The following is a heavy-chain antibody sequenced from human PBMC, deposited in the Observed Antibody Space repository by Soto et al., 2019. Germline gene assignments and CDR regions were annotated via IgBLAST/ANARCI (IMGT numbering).Heavy chain of an antibody. J-gene: IGHJ6*02. Sequence: EVQLVESGGGLIQPGGSLRLSCAASGFTVSSNYMSWVRQAPGKGLEWVSVIYSGGSTYYADSVKGRFTISRDNSTNTLYLQMNGLRAEDTAVYYCARRIAARPLYYYGMDVWGQGTTVTVSS. CDR2: IYSGGST. CDR1: GFTVSSNY. V-gene: IGHV3-53*01. D-gene: IGHD6-6*01. CDR3: ARRIAARPLYYYGMDV.